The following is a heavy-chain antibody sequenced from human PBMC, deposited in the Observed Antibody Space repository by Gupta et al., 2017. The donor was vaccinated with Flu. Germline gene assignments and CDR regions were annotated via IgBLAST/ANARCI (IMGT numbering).Heavy chain of an antibody. CDR3: VRDDSDGKVDSFDV. D-gene: IGHD3-22*01. CDR2: IKQDGSKA. Sequence: QAPGRGLEWVADIKQDGSKAYYVDSVKGRFTISRDNAQKSLLLQMNSLRAEDTAVYYCVRDDSDGKVDSFDVWGQGTMVSVSS. V-gene: IGHV3-7*01. J-gene: IGHJ3*01.